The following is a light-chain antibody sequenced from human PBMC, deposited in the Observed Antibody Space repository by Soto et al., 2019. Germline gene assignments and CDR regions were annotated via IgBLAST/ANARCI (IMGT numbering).Light chain of an antibody. V-gene: IGLV2-14*01. CDR3: CSYSDTTTRYV. CDR2: EVT. J-gene: IGLJ1*01. CDR1: SSDVGGYNY. Sequence: QSALTQPASVSGSPGQSITISCTGTSSDVGGYNYVSWYQHHPGKAPKLLIYEVTLRPSGVSSRFSGSKSGNTASLTISGLRPDDAADFYCCSYSDTTTRYVFGTGTKVTVL.